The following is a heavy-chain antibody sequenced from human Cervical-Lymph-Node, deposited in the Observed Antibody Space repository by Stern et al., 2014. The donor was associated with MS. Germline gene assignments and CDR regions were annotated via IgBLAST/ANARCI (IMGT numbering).Heavy chain of an antibody. V-gene: IGHV5-51*01. J-gene: IGHJ4*02. Sequence: EVQLVQSGAEVKKPGASLKISCKDSGYSFSTYWIAWVRQMPGKGLEWMGIIYPGDSDTRYNPSFQGQVTISADKSITTAYLQWSSLKASDTAMYYCARQTSGGFFDYWGQGTLVTVSS. CDR2: IYPGDSDT. CDR1: GYSFSTYW. CDR3: ARQTSGGFFDY. D-gene: IGHD6-19*01.